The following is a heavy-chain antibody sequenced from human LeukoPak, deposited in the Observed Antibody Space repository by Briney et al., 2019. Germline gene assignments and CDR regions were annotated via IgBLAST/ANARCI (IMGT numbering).Heavy chain of an antibody. CDR1: GFSFSGYA. V-gene: IGHV3-23*01. Sequence: GGSLRLSCAASGFSFSGYAMSWVRQAPGKGLEWVSAISGSGGSTYYADSVKGRFTISRDNSKNTLYLQMNSLRAEDTAVYYCAKGEPEGSNNWFDPWGQGTLVTVSS. D-gene: IGHD1-14*01. CDR2: ISGSGGST. J-gene: IGHJ5*02. CDR3: AKGEPEGSNNWFDP.